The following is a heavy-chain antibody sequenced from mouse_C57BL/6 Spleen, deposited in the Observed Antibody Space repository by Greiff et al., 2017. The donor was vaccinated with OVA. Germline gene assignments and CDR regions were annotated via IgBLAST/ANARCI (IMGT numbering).Heavy chain of an antibody. CDR1: GYTFTDYY. Sequence: QVQLKESGAELVRPGASVKLSCKASGYTFTDYYINWVKQRPGQGLEWIARIYPGSGNTYYNEKFKGKATLTAEKSSSTAYMQLSSLTSEDSAVYFCARGYFDVWGTGTTVTVSS. CDR3: ARGYFDV. V-gene: IGHV1-76*01. CDR2: IYPGSGNT. J-gene: IGHJ1*03.